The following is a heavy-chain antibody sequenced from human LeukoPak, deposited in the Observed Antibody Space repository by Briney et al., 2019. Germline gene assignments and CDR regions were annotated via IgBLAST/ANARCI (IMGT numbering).Heavy chain of an antibody. V-gene: IGHV3-23*01. CDR1: GFILSRYS. CDR3: AKAKGRGSPGRDYFDY. D-gene: IGHD3-10*01. CDR2: ISDSGGST. J-gene: IGHJ4*02. Sequence: GGSLRLSCEASGFILSRYSMNWVRQAPGKGLEWVSGISDSGGSTYYADSVKGRFTISRDNSKNTLYLQMNSLRAEDTAVYYCAKAKGRGSPGRDYFDYWGQGTLVTVSS.